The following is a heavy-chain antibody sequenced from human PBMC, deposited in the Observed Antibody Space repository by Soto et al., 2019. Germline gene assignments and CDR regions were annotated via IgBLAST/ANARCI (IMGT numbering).Heavy chain of an antibody. CDR3: VKDGDYYDSSGDYYEGYFDS. J-gene: IGHJ4*01. Sequence: GGSVRLCWSAGGWRLGRYVVCWLRQAPRKRLIFVSAISSDGGRTYYADSVKGRFTVSRDNSKNTLYFQMSSLRTEDTAVYYCVKDGDYYDSSGDYYEGYFDSWG. CDR2: ISSDGGRT. CDR1: GWRLGRYV. D-gene: IGHD3-22*01. V-gene: IGHV3-64D*06.